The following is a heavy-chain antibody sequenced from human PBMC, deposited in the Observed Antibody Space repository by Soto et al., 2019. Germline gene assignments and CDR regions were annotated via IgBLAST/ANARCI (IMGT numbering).Heavy chain of an antibody. CDR3: ARAAAAAVAEYFQH. V-gene: IGHV3-30-3*01. CDR1: GFTFSSYA. J-gene: IGHJ1*01. CDR2: ISYDGSNK. Sequence: GGSLRLSCAASGFTFSSYAMHWVRQAPGKGLEWVAVISYDGSNKYYADSVKGRFTISRDNSKNTLYLQRNSLRAEDTAVYYCARAAAAAVAEYFQHWGQGTLVTVSS. D-gene: IGHD6-13*01.